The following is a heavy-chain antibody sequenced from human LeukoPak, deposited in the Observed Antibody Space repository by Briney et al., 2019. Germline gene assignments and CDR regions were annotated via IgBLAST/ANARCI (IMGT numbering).Heavy chain of an antibody. V-gene: IGHV4-59*02. D-gene: IGHD5-18*01. J-gene: IGHJ5*01. Sequence: PSETLSLSCTVSGGSVSGYYWTWIRQPPGEGLEWVGYIYTSDNTHYNPSLKSRLTMSVDTSKNQFSLTLRSVTAADTAVYYCARGSGYTAMGDLDSWGQGTLVTVSS. CDR2: IYTSDNT. CDR1: GGSVSGYY. CDR3: ARGSGYTAMGDLDS.